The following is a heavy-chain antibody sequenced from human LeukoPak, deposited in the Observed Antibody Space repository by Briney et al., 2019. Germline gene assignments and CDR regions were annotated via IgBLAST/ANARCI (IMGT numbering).Heavy chain of an antibody. CDR2: IYSGGST. CDR3: ARASLAYFDS. J-gene: IGHJ4*02. CDR1: GFTVSRNY. Sequence: PPGGSLRLSCAASGFTVSRNYMTWVRQAPGKGLEWVSVIYSGGSTYYADSVKGRFTISRDNSKNTLFLQMNSLRAEDTAVYYCARASLAYFDSRGQGTLVTVSS. V-gene: IGHV3-53*01.